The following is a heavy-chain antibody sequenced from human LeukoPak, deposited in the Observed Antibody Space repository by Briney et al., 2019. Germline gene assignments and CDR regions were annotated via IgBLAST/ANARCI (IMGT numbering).Heavy chain of an antibody. CDR3: ARGPLPGGWNSQEYYFGY. J-gene: IGHJ4*02. CDR1: GGSIRSYY. CDR2: MYTSGST. D-gene: IGHD3-16*01. Sequence: SETLSLTCTVSGGSIRSYYWSWIRQPAGKGLEWIGRMYTSGSTNYNPSLKSRVTMSVDTSKNQFSLRMSSVTAADTAVYYCARGPLPGGWNSQEYYFGYWGQGTLVTVSS. V-gene: IGHV4-4*07.